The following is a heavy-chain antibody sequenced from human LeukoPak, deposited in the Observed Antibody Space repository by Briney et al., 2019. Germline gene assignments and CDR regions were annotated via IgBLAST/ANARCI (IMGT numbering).Heavy chain of an antibody. CDR1: GFTFSSYW. D-gene: IGHD3-3*01. J-gene: IGHJ4*02. V-gene: IGHV3-74*01. CDR3: ARDPPWYYDLDY. CDR2: ISSDVYST. Sequence: PGGSLRLSCAASGFTFSSYWMHWVRHTPGKGLVWVSRISSDVYSTSYADSVEGRFTISRDNAKNTLYLQMNSLRAEDTAVYYCARDPPWYYDLDYWGQGTLVTVSS.